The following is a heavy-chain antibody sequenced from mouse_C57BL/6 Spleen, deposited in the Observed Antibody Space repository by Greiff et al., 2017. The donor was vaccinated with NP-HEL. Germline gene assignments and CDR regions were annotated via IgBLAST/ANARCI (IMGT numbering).Heavy chain of an antibody. CDR3: TTYHYSNVGFAY. Sequence: VQLQQSGAELVRPGASVKLSCTASGFNITDDYMHWVKQRPEQGLEWIGWIDPDNGDTEYASKFKGKATITADKSSNTAYLQLSSLTSEDTAVYYCTTYHYSNVGFAYWGQGTLVTVSA. J-gene: IGHJ3*01. V-gene: IGHV14-4*01. CDR2: IDPDNGDT. D-gene: IGHD2-5*01. CDR1: GFNITDDY.